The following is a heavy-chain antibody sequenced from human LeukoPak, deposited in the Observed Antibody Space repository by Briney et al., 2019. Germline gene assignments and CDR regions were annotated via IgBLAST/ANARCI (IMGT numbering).Heavy chain of an antibody. J-gene: IGHJ4*02. D-gene: IGHD5-12*01. Sequence: SETLSLICSVSGGSISGYFWTWIRQPAGKGLVWIGRIYSTGSNNYNPSLKSRVTMSLDTSKKHFSLNLTCVTAADTAVSHCAREPTSGREPTSGRPLDYWAQGTLVTVSS. CDR2: IYSTGSN. CDR3: AREPTSGREPTSGRPLDY. CDR1: GGSISGYF. V-gene: IGHV4-4*07.